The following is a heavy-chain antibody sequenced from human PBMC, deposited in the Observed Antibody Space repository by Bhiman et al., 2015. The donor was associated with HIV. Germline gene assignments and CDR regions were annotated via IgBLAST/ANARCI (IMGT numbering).Heavy chain of an antibody. CDR2: ISSSSSYI. CDR1: GFTFSSYS. V-gene: IGHV3-21*01. Sequence: EVQLVESGGGLVKPGGSLRLSCAASGFTFSSYSMNWVRQAPGKGLEWVSSISSSSSYIYYADSVKGRFTISRDNGKSQSLYLQMNSLRVEDTAVYYCVRDSPLRVVGDTMGAFDIWGQGTMVTVSS. D-gene: IGHD1-26*01. CDR3: VRDSPLRVVGDTMGAFDI. J-gene: IGHJ3*02.